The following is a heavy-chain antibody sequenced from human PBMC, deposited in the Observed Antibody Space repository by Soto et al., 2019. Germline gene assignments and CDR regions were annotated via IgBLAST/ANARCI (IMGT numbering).Heavy chain of an antibody. CDR1: GFTFSSYY. Sequence: GGSLRLSCAASGFTFSSYYMSWVRQAPGKGLEWVSVIYSGGSTYYADSVKGRFTISRDNSKNTLYLQMNSLRAEDTAVYYCARDTGAPIAAARWFDPWGQGTLVTVSS. J-gene: IGHJ5*02. V-gene: IGHV3-66*01. D-gene: IGHD6-13*01. CDR3: ARDTGAPIAAARWFDP. CDR2: IYSGGST.